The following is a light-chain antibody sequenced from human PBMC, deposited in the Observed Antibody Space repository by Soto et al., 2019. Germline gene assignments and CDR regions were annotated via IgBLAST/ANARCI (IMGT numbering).Light chain of an antibody. CDR2: EVN. CDR1: SGDIGTYNL. V-gene: IGLV2-23*02. CDR3: CSFAGSGTGV. J-gene: IGLJ1*01. Sequence: QSALTQPASVSGSPGHSIAISCTGTSGDIGTYNLVSWYQQHPGKAPKLMISEVNKRPSGVSDRFSGSKSGDTASLTISGLRTEDEADYYCCSFAGSGTGVFGTGTKVTVL.